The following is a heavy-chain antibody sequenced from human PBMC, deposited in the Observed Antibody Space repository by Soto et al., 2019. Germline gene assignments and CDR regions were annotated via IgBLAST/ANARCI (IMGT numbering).Heavy chain of an antibody. CDR3: TTGVQWLYGMDV. Sequence: EVQLVESGGGLVKPGGSLRLSCAASGFTFSNDWMNWVRQAPGKGLEWVGRIKSKTDGGTTDYAAPVKGRFTISRDDSKNTLYLQMNSLKTEDTAVYYCTTGVQWLYGMDVWGQGTTVTVSS. J-gene: IGHJ6*02. CDR2: IKSKTDGGTT. D-gene: IGHD6-19*01. V-gene: IGHV3-15*07. CDR1: GFTFSNDW.